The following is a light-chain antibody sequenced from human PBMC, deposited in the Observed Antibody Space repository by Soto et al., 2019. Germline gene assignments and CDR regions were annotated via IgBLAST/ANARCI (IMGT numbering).Light chain of an antibody. CDR1: RGHSTYA. CDR2: INSDGSH. J-gene: IGLJ3*02. V-gene: IGLV4-69*02. Sequence: QPVLTQSPSASASLGASVKLTCTLSRGHSTYAVAWHQQQPEKGPRYLMKINSDGSHSKGDEIPDRFSGSRSGAERSLTISSLQSEDEADYYCQTWGTGIRVFGGGTKVTVL. CDR3: QTWGTGIRV.